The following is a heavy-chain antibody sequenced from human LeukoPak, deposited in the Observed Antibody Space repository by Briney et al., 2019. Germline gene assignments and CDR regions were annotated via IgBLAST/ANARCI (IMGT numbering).Heavy chain of an antibody. J-gene: IGHJ6*03. V-gene: IGHV4-38-2*02. CDR2: IYHSGGT. Sequence: SETLSLTCTVSGYSISSDYYWGWIRQPPGKGLEWIGSIYHSGGTYYNPSLKSRVTISVDTSKNQFSLKLSSVTAADTAVYYCARDDYGNYYYMDVWGKGTTVTVSS. D-gene: IGHD4-17*01. CDR3: ARDDYGNYYYMDV. CDR1: GYSISSDYY.